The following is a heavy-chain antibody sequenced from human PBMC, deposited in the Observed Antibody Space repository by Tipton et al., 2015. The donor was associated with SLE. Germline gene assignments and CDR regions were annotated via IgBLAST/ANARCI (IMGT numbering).Heavy chain of an antibody. Sequence: TLSLTCTVSGGSTNGYYWNWIRQPPGKGLEWIGYIYSSGSTKYNPSLKSRVAISVDTSRNQFSLKLSSVTAADTAVYYCARVPRTFYYDYSGHFDYWGPGTLVTVSS. D-gene: IGHD3-22*01. CDR1: GGSTNGYY. V-gene: IGHV4-4*08. J-gene: IGHJ4*02. CDR3: ARVPRTFYYDYSGHFDY. CDR2: IYSSGST.